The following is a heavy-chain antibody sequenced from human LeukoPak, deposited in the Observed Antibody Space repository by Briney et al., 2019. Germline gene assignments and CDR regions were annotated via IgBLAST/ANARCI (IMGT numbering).Heavy chain of an antibody. Sequence: GGSLRLSCAASRFSFSNYWMSWVRQAPGKGLEWVANIKQDGSEKYYVDSVKGRFTISRDNSKNTLYLQMNSLRAEDTAVYYCAKDPTSYTRWFDPWGQGTLVTVSS. CDR1: RFSFSNYW. J-gene: IGHJ5*02. CDR3: AKDPTSYTRWFDP. CDR2: IKQDGSEK. V-gene: IGHV3-7*03.